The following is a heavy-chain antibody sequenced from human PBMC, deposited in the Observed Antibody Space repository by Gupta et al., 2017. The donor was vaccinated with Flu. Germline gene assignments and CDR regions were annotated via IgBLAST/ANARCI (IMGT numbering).Heavy chain of an antibody. J-gene: IGHJ4*02. V-gene: IGHV3-23*01. CDR3: AKRIVGPRGFFDS. Sequence: EVQLLESGGGLVQPGGSLRLSCAASGFPFSSNAMSWVRQAPGKGLEWVSAITDSGGNTHYADSVKGRFTISRDNSKNSLYLQMNSLRAEDTAIYYCAKRIVGPRGFFDSWGQGILVTVSS. CDR2: ITDSGGNT. D-gene: IGHD1-26*01. CDR1: GFPFSSNA.